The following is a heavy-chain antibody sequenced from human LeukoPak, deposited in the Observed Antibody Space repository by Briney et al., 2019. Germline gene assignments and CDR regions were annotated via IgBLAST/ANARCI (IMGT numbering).Heavy chain of an antibody. CDR3: AKDVRGGSADAFDI. V-gene: IGHV3-9*01. CDR2: ITWNSGTI. CDR1: GFNFDNYA. J-gene: IGHJ3*02. D-gene: IGHD5-12*01. Sequence: GRSLRLSCAASGFNFDNYAMHWVRQAPGKGLAWVSGITWNSGTIGYADSVKGRFTISRDNAKSSLYLQMNSLRAEDTALYYCAKDVRGGSADAFDIWGQGTMVTVSS.